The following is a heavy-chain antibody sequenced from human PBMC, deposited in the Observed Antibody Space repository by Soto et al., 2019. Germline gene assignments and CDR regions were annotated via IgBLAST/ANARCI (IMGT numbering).Heavy chain of an antibody. CDR2: INPSGGST. D-gene: IGHD6-13*01. Sequence: SVKVSCKASGYTFTSYAMHWVRQAPGQRLEWMGRINPSGGSTTYAQKFQGRVTMTRDTSTSTVYMELSSLRSEDTAVYYCARDVGSSSWFYYYGMDVWGQGTTVTVSS. CDR1: GYTFTSYA. J-gene: IGHJ6*02. CDR3: ARDVGSSSWFYYYGMDV. V-gene: IGHV1-46*01.